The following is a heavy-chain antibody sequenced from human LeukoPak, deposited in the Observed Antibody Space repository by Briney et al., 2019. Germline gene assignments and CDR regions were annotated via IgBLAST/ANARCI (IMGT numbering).Heavy chain of an antibody. D-gene: IGHD4-17*01. Sequence: GGSLRLSCAASGFTFSSYAMSWVRQAPGKGLEWVSAISGSGGSTYYADSVKGRFTISRDNSKNTLYLQMNSLRAEDTAVYYCASNNYGDSHFDYWGQGTLVTVSS. CDR2: ISGSGGST. CDR1: GFTFSSYA. V-gene: IGHV3-23*01. J-gene: IGHJ4*02. CDR3: ASNNYGDSHFDY.